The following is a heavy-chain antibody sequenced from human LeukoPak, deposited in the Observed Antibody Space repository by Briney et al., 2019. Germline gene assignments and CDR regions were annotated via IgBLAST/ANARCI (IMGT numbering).Heavy chain of an antibody. CDR1: GVSFSGYY. V-gene: IGHV4-34*01. CDR2: INHSGST. Sequence: SETLSLTCAVYGVSFSGYYWSCIRQPPGKGLEWIGEINHSGSTNYNPSLKSRVTISVDTSKNQFSLQLSSVTAADTAVYYCARAEGYYYYGMDVWGQGTTVTVSS. CDR3: ARAEGYYYYGMDV. J-gene: IGHJ6*02.